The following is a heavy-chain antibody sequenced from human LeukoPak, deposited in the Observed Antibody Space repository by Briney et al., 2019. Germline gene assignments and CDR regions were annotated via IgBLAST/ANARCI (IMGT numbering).Heavy chain of an antibody. CDR3: ARAAYFCSGGSCYNSWFDP. D-gene: IGHD2-15*01. V-gene: IGHV4-4*07. CDR1: GGSISSYY. J-gene: IGHJ5*02. Sequence: PSETLSLTCTVSGGSISSYYWSWIRQPAGKGLEWIGRIYTSGSTNYNPSLKSRVTMSVDTSKNHFSLKLSSVTAADTAVYYCARAAYFCSGGSCYNSWFDPWGQGTLVTVSS. CDR2: IYTSGST.